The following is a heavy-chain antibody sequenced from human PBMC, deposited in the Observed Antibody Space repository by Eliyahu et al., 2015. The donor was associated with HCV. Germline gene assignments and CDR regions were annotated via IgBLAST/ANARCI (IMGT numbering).Heavy chain of an antibody. CDR3: ARRHYGSGSYYFDP. CDR2: IYYSGST. CDR1: GGSISSYY. Sequence: QVQLQESGPGLVKPSETLSLTCTVSGGSISSYYWTWIRQPPGKGLEWIGYIYYSGSTNYNPSLKSRVTISVDTSKNQFSLKLSSVTAADTAVYYCARRHYGSGSYYFDPWGQGTLVTVSS. J-gene: IGHJ5*02. V-gene: IGHV4-59*08. D-gene: IGHD3-10*01.